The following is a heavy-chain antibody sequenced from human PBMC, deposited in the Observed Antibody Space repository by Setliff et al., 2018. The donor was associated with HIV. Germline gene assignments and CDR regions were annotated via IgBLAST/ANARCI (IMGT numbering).Heavy chain of an antibody. J-gene: IGHJ4*02. CDR1: GGTFTTYA. D-gene: IGHD5-18*01. V-gene: IGHV1-69*13. CDR3: ARVSGYSYGWAIDY. CDR2: IIPIFGTA. Sequence: SVKVSCKASGGTFTTYAFRRVRQAPGQGLEWMGRIIPIFGTANYAQKFQGRVTITADESTSTAYMELSSLRSEDTAVYYCARVSGYSYGWAIDYWGQGTLVTVSS.